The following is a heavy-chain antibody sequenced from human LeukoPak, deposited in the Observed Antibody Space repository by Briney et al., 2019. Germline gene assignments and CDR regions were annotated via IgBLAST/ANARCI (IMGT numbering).Heavy chain of an antibody. CDR2: IIPIFGTA. CDR3: ARLYSSGWYVEY. Sequence: SVKVSCKASGGTFSSYAISWVRQAPGQGLEWMGGIIPIFGTANYAQKFQGRVTITADESTSTAYMELSSLRSEDTAVYYCARLYSSGWYVEYWGQGTLVTVSS. CDR1: GGTFSSYA. J-gene: IGHJ4*02. D-gene: IGHD6-19*01. V-gene: IGHV1-69*13.